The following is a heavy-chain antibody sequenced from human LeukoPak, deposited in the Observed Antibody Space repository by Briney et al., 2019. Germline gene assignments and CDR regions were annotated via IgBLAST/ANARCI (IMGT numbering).Heavy chain of an antibody. D-gene: IGHD3-22*01. V-gene: IGHV3-53*01. CDR2: IYSGGST. CDR3: ARYTMIKAFDI. Sequence: GGSLRLSCAASGFTVSSNYVSWVRQAPGKGLEWVSVIYSGGSTYYADSVKGRFTISRDNSKNTLYLQMNSLRAEDTAVYYCARYTMIKAFDIWGQGTMVTVSS. J-gene: IGHJ3*02. CDR1: GFTVSSNY.